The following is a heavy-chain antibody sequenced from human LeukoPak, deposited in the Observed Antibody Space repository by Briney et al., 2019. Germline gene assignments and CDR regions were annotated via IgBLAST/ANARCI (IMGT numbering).Heavy chain of an antibody. J-gene: IGHJ5*02. D-gene: IGHD3-10*01. CDR3: VRDGEGVAISVNYWFDP. CDR1: GFTFTSYD. CDR2: MNPNNGNT. V-gene: IGHV1-8*01. Sequence: ASVQVSCKASGFTFTSYDINWVRQASGQGLEWMGWMNPNNGNTGYAQKFQGRVTMTRDTSISTAYMELRGLRSEDTAVYYCVRDGEGVAISVNYWFDPWGQGTLVTVSS.